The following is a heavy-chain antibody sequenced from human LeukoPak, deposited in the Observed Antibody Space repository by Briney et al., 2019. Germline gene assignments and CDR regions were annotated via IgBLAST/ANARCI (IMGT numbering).Heavy chain of an antibody. J-gene: IGHJ4*02. CDR2: ISGTDSGT. CDR3: AKCMSGSGVCLNFDS. D-gene: IGHD2-21*02. Sequence: GGSLRLSXEASGFTFITYAMSWVRQAPGKGLQWVSGISGTDSGTYYTDSVKGRFTISRGNSKNTVYLQIDSLRAEDTAVYYCAKCMSGSGVCLNFDSWGQGILVTVSS. CDR1: GFTFITYA. V-gene: IGHV3-23*01.